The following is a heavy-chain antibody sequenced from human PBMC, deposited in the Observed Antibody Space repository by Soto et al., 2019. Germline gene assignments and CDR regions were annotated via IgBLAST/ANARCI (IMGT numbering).Heavy chain of an antibody. CDR1: GFNFSDFY. J-gene: IGHJ4*02. CDR3: ASQLQGSRRTYYFHF. D-gene: IGHD1-26*01. Sequence: QVQLVESGGALVKPGGSLRLSCAASGFNFSDFYISWIRQAPGKGLEWVSFISATGETIYYAESVKGRFTISRDNAQKSLVLQMNSLRDEDTAIYSCASQLQGSRRTYYFHFWGQGTLVTVSS. V-gene: IGHV3-11*01. CDR2: ISATGETI.